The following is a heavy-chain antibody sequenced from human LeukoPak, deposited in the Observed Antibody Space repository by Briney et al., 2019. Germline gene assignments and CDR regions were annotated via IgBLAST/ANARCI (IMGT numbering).Heavy chain of an antibody. J-gene: IGHJ6*02. CDR3: ARRPIAARPDRGYYYYGMDV. V-gene: IGHV5-51*01. CDR2: IYPGDSDT. CDR1: GYSFTSYW. D-gene: IGHD6-6*01. Sequence: GESLKTSCKGSGYSFTSYWISWVRQMPGKGLEWMGNIYPGDSDTRYSPSFQGQVTISADKSISTAYLQWSSLKASDTAMYYCARRPIAARPDRGYYYYGMDVWGQGTTVTVSS.